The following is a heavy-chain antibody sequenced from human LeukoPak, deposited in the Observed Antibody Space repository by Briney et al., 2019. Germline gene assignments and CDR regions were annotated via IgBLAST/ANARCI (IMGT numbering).Heavy chain of an antibody. V-gene: IGHV3-74*01. CDR3: AELGITMIGGV. CDR1: GFTFTTFW. Sequence: PGGSLRLSCATSGFTFTTFWMHWVRQAPGKGLVWVARINHDGSSANYVDSVKGRFTISRDNAKSTVYLQMNSLRAEDTAVYYCAELGITMIGGVWGQGTLVTVSS. J-gene: IGHJ4*02. CDR2: INHDGSSA. D-gene: IGHD3-10*02.